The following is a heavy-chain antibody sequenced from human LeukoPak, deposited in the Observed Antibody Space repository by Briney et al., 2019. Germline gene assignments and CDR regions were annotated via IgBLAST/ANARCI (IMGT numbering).Heavy chain of an antibody. J-gene: IGHJ5*02. Sequence: ASVKVSCKASGYTFTNNGISWVRQAPGQGLEWMGWISAYNGNTKYAQKVQGRVTMTTDTSTSTAYMELRSLRSDNTAVYYCAREIRIYSSDWPNWFDPWGQGTLVTVSS. CDR1: GYTFTNNG. V-gene: IGHV1-18*01. CDR2: ISAYNGNT. CDR3: AREIRIYSSDWPNWFDP. D-gene: IGHD6-25*01.